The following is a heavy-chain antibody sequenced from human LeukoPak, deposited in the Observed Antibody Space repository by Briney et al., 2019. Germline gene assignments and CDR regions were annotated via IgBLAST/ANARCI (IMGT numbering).Heavy chain of an antibody. D-gene: IGHD6-6*01. Sequence: GGSLRLSCAASGFTFRSYAMHWVRQAPGKGLEWVAVISSDGSDKFYADSVKGRFTISRDNSKNTLYLQMNSLRAEDTAVCYCAKDPYSSSSGYFDYWGQGTLVTVSS. CDR3: AKDPYSSSSGYFDY. CDR1: GFTFRSYA. J-gene: IGHJ4*02. V-gene: IGHV3-30*18. CDR2: ISSDGSDK.